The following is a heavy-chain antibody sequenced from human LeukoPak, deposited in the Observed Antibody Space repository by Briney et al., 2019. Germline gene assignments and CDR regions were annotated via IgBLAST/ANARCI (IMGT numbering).Heavy chain of an antibody. D-gene: IGHD4-23*01. CDR3: AKTLGDYGGNSGAFDI. J-gene: IGHJ3*02. CDR1: GFTFSSYA. V-gene: IGHV3-23*01. Sequence: GRPLRLSCAASGFTFSSYAMSWVPQAPGKGLEWVSAISGSGRSTYYADSVKGRFTISRENPKNTLYLQMNSLRVEDTAVYYCAKTLGDYGGNSGAFDIWGQGTMVTVSS. CDR2: ISGSGRST.